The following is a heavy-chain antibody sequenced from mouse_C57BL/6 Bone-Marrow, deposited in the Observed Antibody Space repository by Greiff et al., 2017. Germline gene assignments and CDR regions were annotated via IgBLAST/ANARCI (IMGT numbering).Heavy chain of an antibody. CDR2: IWSGGST. CDR3: ARLYCSNYEEFAY. Sequence: QVQLKQSGPGLVQPSQSLSITCTVSGFSLTSSGVHWVRQSPGKGLEWLGVIWSGGSTDYNAAFISRLSIRKDTSKSQVFFKMHSLQADDTAIYYCARLYCSNYEEFAYWGQGTLVTVSA. J-gene: IGHJ3*01. D-gene: IGHD2-5*01. V-gene: IGHV2-2*01. CDR1: GFSLTSSG.